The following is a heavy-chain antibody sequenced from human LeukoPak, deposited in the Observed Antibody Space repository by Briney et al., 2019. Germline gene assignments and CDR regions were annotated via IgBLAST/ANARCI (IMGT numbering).Heavy chain of an antibody. CDR1: GFTFSSYA. CDR3: AKPIIVVVPAATDAFDI. V-gene: IGHV3-23*01. Sequence: GGSLRLSCAASGFTFSSYAMSWVRQAPGKGLEWVSAISGSGGSTYYADSVKGRFTISRDNSKNTLYLQMNSLRAEDTAVYYCAKPIIVVVPAATDAFDIWGQGTMVTVSS. D-gene: IGHD2-2*01. CDR2: ISGSGGST. J-gene: IGHJ3*02.